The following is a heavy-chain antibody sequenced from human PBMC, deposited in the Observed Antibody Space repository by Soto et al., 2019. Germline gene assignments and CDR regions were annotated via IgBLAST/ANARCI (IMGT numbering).Heavy chain of an antibody. CDR2: MSYDGSNK. D-gene: IGHD3-16*01. V-gene: IGHV3-30-3*01. CDR1: GCTFCSYA. CDR3: ARDGGAY. J-gene: IGHJ4*02. Sequence: QVQLVESGGGVVQPGRSQRLSCAASGCTFCSYAMHWVRRAPGKGLEWMAVMSYDGSNKYYADSVKGRFTISRDNSKNTLYLQMNSLRPEDTALYYCARDGGAYWGQGTLVIVSS.